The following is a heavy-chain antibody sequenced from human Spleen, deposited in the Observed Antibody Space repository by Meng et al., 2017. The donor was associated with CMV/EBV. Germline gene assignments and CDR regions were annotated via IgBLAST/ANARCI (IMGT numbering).Heavy chain of an antibody. Sequence: GESLKFSCAASGFTFSSYAMTWVRQAPGKGLEWVSLIYNGGSSTYYADSVKGRFTVSRDNSDNTLYLQMNGLRPEDTALYYCTRLDSWGQGTLVTVSS. CDR3: TRLDS. V-gene: IGHV3-23*03. J-gene: IGHJ4*02. CDR1: GFTFSSYA. CDR2: IYNGGSST.